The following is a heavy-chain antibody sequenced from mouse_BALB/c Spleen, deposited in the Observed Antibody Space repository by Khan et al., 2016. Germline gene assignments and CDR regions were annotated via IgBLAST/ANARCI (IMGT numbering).Heavy chain of an antibody. Sequence: QVQLQQPGAELVKAGASVKMSCKASGYTFTSYWMHWVKQRLGQGLEWFAETNPTNGRTYYNEKFKSKATLTVDKSSSPAYMLLSGPTFEAAAVYYCARINKIGATYFDYGGQGTTLTVSS. J-gene: IGHJ2*01. D-gene: IGHD1-1*01. CDR3: ARINKIGATYFDY. CDR1: GYTFTSYW. V-gene: IGHV1S81*02. CDR2: TNPTNGRT.